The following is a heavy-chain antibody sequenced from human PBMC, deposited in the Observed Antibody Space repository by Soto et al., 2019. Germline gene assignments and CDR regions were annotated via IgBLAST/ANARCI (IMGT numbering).Heavy chain of an antibody. CDR2: IIPIFGTA. CDR1: GGTFSSYA. D-gene: IGHD2-15*01. J-gene: IGHJ6*02. V-gene: IGHV1-69*13. CDR3: ARDVVVAATRYYYYGMDV. Sequence: ASVKVSCKASGGTFSSYAISWVRQAPGQGLEWMGGIIPIFGTANYAQKFQGRVTITADESTSTAYMELSSLRSEDTAVYYCARDVVVAATRYYYYGMDVWCPGTTVSVSS.